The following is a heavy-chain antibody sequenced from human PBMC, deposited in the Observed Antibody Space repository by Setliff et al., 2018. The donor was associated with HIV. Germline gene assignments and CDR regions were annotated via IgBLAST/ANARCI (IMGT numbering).Heavy chain of an antibody. CDR3: AKGAGFYGDYTFDH. Sequence: LSLTCTISGGSLNYNMFYWGWIRQPPGKRLEWMGTISYTGLTFYNPSLESRVTLSVDAPKNQFSLNLTSVTAADSAVYYCAKGAGFYGDYTFDHWGQGRQVTVSS. V-gene: IGHV4-39*07. D-gene: IGHD4-17*01. CDR1: GGSLNYNMFY. CDR2: ISYTGLT. J-gene: IGHJ4*02.